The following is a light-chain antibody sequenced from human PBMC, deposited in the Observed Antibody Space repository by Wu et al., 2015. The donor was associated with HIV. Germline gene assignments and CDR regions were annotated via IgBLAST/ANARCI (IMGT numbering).Light chain of an antibody. J-gene: IGKJ4*01. Sequence: EILLTQSPGTLSLSPGERATLSCRTSQSVANTWVSWFQQRPGQAPRLLIYAASTRATGIPDRFSASGSGTDFTLNIDKLEPEDFAMYYCQHYDSSPPGLTFGGGTRVDIK. CDR1: QSVANTW. CDR2: AAS. V-gene: IGKV3-20*01. CDR3: QHYDSSPPGLT.